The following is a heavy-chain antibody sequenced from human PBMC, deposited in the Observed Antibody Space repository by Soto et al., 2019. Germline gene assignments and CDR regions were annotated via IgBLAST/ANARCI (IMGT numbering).Heavy chain of an antibody. CDR1: GFTFSSYG. CDR3: ARESITIFGVVLEGSSGMDV. Sequence: QPGGSLRLSCAASGFTFSSYGMHWVRQAPGKGLEWVAVIWYDGSNKYYADSVKGRFTISRDNSRNTLYLQMNSLRAEDTAVYYCARESITIFGVVLEGSSGMDVWGQGTTVTVSS. V-gene: IGHV3-33*01. D-gene: IGHD3-3*01. J-gene: IGHJ6*02. CDR2: IWYDGSNK.